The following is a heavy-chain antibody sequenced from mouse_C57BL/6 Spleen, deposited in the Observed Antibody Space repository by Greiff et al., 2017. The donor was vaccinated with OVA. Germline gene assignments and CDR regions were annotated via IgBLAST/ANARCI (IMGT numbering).Heavy chain of an antibody. CDR1: GYTFTSYW. Sequence: VQLQQPGAELVKPGASVKMSCKASGYTFTSYWITWVKPRPGQGLEWIGDIYPGSGSTNYNEKFKSKATLTVDTSSSTAYMQLSSLTSEDSAVYYCARSYGYDDGGDYWGQGTSVTVSS. V-gene: IGHV1-55*01. J-gene: IGHJ4*01. CDR3: ARSYGYDDGGDY. CDR2: IYPGSGST. D-gene: IGHD2-2*01.